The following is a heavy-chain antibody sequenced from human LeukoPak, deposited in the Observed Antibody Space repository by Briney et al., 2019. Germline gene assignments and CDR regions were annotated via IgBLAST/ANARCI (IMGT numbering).Heavy chain of an antibody. CDR1: GYTFTNYD. V-gene: IGHV1-8*03. D-gene: IGHD4-17*01. J-gene: IGHJ6*03. Sequence: GASVKVSCKASGYTFTNYDINWVRQATGQGLEWMGWMNPNSGNTGYAQKFQGRVTITRNTSISTAYMELSSLRSEDTAVYYCARTAVGHYYYYMDVWGKGTTVTVSS. CDR3: ARTAVGHYYYYMDV. CDR2: MNPNSGNT.